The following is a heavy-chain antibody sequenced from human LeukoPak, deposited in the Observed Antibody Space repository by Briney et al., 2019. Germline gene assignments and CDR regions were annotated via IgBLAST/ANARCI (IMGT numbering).Heavy chain of an antibody. CDR3: ARGNSNWGSEDY. D-gene: IGHD7-27*01. CDR1: GGSISSYY. V-gene: IGHV4-59*01. J-gene: IGHJ4*02. Sequence: SETLSLTCTVSGGSISSYYWSWIRQPPGKGLEWVGYIYYSGSTNYNPSPKSRVTISVDTSKNHSSLKLSSVTAADTAVYYCARGNSNWGSEDYWGQGTLVTVSS. CDR2: IYYSGST.